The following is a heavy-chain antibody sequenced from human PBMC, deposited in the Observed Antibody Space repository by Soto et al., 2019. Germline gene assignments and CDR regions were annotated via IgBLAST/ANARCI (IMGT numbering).Heavy chain of an antibody. V-gene: IGHV3-30-3*01. D-gene: IGHD5-18*01. CDR1: GFTFSSYA. CDR3: ARDSLGSRLWVNFDY. J-gene: IGHJ4*02. CDR2: ISYDGSNK. Sequence: QVQLVESGGGVVQPGRSLRLSCAASGFTFSSYAMHWVRQAPGKVLEWVAVISYDGSNKYYADSVKGRFTISRDNSKNTLYLQMNSLRAEDTAVYYCARDSLGSRLWVNFDYWGQGTLVTVSS.